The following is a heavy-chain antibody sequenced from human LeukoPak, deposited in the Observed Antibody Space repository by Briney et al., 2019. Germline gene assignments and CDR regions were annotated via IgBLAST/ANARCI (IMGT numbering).Heavy chain of an antibody. CDR1: GSTFSSYA. Sequence: GGSLRLSCVASGSTFSSYAMSWVRQAPGKGLEWVSAIATSTSYADSEKGRLTISRDNSKNTLYLQMNSLRAEDTAVYYCAKSGRSYDSSGYYYWDYWGQGTLVTVSS. J-gene: IGHJ4*02. V-gene: IGHV3-23*01. CDR3: AKSGRSYDSSGYYYWDY. D-gene: IGHD3-22*01. CDR2: IATST.